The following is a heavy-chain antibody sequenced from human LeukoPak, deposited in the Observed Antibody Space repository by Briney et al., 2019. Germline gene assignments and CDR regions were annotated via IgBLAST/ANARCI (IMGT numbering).Heavy chain of an antibody. CDR1: GYTFTSYY. CDR3: ARDPIPVPYYDSSGYYHGVLGFDY. CDR2: INPSGGST. J-gene: IGHJ4*02. D-gene: IGHD3-22*01. Sequence: GASVKVSCKASGYTFTSYYMHWVRQAPGQGLEWMGIINPSGGSTSYAQKFQGRVTMTRDMSTSTVYMELSSLRSEDTAVYYCARDPIPVPYYDSSGYYHGVLGFDYWGQGTLVTVSS. V-gene: IGHV1-46*01.